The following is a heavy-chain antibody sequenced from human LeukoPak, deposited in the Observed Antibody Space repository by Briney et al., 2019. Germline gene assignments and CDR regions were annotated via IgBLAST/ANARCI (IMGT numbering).Heavy chain of an antibody. Sequence: GGSLRLSCAASGFTFSSYAMSWVRQAPGKGLEWVSDINGSGGSTYYADSVKGRFTISRDNSKNTLYLQMNSLRAGDTAIYYCAKDRRLASFDYGGQGTLVTVSS. CDR3: AKDRRLASFDY. D-gene: IGHD6-25*01. CDR1: GFTFSSYA. J-gene: IGHJ4*02. CDR2: INGSGGST. V-gene: IGHV3-23*01.